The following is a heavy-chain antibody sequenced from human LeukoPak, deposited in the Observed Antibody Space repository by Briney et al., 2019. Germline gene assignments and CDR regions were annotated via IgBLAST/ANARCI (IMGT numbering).Heavy chain of an antibody. CDR1: GFTFNNYI. CDR2: ISTSSSFL. V-gene: IGHV3-21*04. J-gene: IGHJ4*02. D-gene: IGHD2-15*01. Sequence: GGSLRLSCAASGFTFNNYIMNWVRQAPGKGLEWVSSISTSSSFLYYADSVKGRFTISRDNAKNSLYLQMNSLRAEDTALYYCAKAVGMVVAATYVDYWGQGTLVTVSS. CDR3: AKAVGMVVAATYVDY.